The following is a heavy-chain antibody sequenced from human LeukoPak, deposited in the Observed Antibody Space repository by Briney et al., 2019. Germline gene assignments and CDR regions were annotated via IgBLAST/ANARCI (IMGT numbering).Heavy chain of an antibody. Sequence: PGESLRLSCAASGFTFSNYGMSWVRQAPGKGLEWVSVIRGSGGGTYYADSVKGRFTISRDNSKNTVYLQMNRLRAEDTAVYYCVKARMPHCGTDCLESWGQGTLVTVSS. V-gene: IGHV3-23*01. CDR2: IRGSGGGT. CDR3: VKARMPHCGTDCLES. CDR1: GFTFSNYG. J-gene: IGHJ4*02. D-gene: IGHD2-21*02.